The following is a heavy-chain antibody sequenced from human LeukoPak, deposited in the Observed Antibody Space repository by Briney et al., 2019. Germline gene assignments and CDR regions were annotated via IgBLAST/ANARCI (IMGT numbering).Heavy chain of an antibody. CDR3: ARPHRGLLWFGELLNSRAHLDY. J-gene: IGHJ4*02. CDR2: IKQDGSEK. CDR1: GFTLSNYW. Sequence: GGSLRLSCAASGFTLSNYWMSWARQVPGRGLEWVANIKQDGSEKYYVDSVKGRFTISRDNAKNSLYLQMNSLRAEDTAVYYCARPHRGLLWFGELLNSRAHLDYWGQGTLVTVSS. V-gene: IGHV3-7*01. D-gene: IGHD3-10*01.